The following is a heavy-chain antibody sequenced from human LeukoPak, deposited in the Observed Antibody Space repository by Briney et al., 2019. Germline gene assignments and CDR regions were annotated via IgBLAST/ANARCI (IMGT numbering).Heavy chain of an antibody. V-gene: IGHV3-33*01. J-gene: IGHJ4*02. Sequence: GGSLRLPCAASGFTFSSYGMHWVRQAPGKGLEWVAVIWYDGSNKYYADSVKGRFTISRDNSKNTLYLQMNSLRAEDTAVYYCARYFYDSSGYAYYFDYWGQGTPVTVSS. CDR2: IWYDGSNK. D-gene: IGHD3-22*01. CDR1: GFTFSSYG. CDR3: ARYFYDSSGYAYYFDY.